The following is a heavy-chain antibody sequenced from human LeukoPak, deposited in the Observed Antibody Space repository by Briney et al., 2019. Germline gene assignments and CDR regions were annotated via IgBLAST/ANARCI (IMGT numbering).Heavy chain of an antibody. CDR1: GFTFSSYE. V-gene: IGHV3-21*01. CDR3: ARDGVAGAMADY. Sequence: GGPLRLSCAASGFTFSSYEMNWVRQAPGKGLEWVSSISSSSSYIYYADSVKGRFTISRDNAKNSLYLQMNSLRAEDTAVYYCARDGVAGAMADYWGQGTLVTVSS. D-gene: IGHD6-25*01. J-gene: IGHJ4*02. CDR2: ISSSSSYI.